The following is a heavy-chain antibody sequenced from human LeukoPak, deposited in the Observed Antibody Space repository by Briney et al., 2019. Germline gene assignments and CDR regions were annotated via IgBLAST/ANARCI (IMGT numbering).Heavy chain of an antibody. CDR1: GFNFVNYA. CDR2: ISGSGGNT. D-gene: IGHD6-19*01. V-gene: IGHV3-23*01. J-gene: IGHJ4*02. CDR3: AKPLAVAGTRGYYFDY. Sequence: GGSLRLSCAASGFNFVNYAMTWVRQAPGKGLEWVSTISGSGGNTYYADSVKGRFTISRDNSKNTLYMQMNSLRAEDTAVYYCAKPLAVAGTRGYYFDYWGQGTLVTVSS.